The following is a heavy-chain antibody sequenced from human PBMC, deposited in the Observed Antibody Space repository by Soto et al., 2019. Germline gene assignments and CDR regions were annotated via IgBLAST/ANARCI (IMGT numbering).Heavy chain of an antibody. Sequence: SETLSLTSFVYGGPFSGYYWSWIRKPPGKGLEWIGEINHSGSTNYNPSLKSRVTISVDTSKNQFSLKLSSVTAADTAVYYCARTSRFDYWGQGTLVTVS. CDR2: INHSGST. J-gene: IGHJ4*02. CDR1: GGPFSGYY. D-gene: IGHD6-6*01. V-gene: IGHV4-34*01. CDR3: ARTSRFDY.